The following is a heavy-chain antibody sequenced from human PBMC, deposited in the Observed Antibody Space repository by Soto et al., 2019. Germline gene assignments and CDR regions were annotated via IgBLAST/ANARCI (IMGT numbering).Heavy chain of an antibody. CDR1: GFTFSSYG. D-gene: IGHD6-13*01. CDR2: IWYDGSNK. J-gene: IGHJ3*02. V-gene: IGHV3-33*01. CDR3: ARVSSSHVLGAFDI. Sequence: GGSLRLSCAASGFTFSSYGMHWVRQAPGKGLEWVAVIWYDGSNKYYADSVKGRFTISRDNSKNTLYLQMNSLRAEDTAVYYCARVSSSHVLGAFDIWGQGTMVTVSS.